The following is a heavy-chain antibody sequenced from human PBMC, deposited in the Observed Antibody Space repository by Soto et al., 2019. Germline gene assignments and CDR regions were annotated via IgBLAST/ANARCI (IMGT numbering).Heavy chain of an antibody. CDR2: ISAYNGNT. J-gene: IGHJ3*02. Sequence: ASVKVSCKASGYTFTSYGISWVRQAPGQGLEWMGWISAYNGNTNYAQKLQGRVTMTTGTSTSTAYMELRSLRSDDTAVYYCAREYNWNPAYPDAFDIWGQGTMVTVSS. CDR1: GYTFTSYG. CDR3: AREYNWNPAYPDAFDI. V-gene: IGHV1-18*01. D-gene: IGHD1-20*01.